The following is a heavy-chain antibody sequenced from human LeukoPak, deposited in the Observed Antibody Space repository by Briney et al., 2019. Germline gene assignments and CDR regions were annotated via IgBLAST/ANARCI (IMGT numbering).Heavy chain of an antibody. Sequence: GASVKVSCKASGGTFSSYAISWVRQAPGQGLEWMGGIIPIFGTANYAQKFQGRVTITTDKSTSTAYMELSSLRSEDTAVYYCAREKKKSYYMDVWGKGTTVTVSS. V-gene: IGHV1-69*05. CDR1: GGTFSSYA. CDR3: AREKKKSYYMDV. CDR2: IIPIFGTA. J-gene: IGHJ6*03.